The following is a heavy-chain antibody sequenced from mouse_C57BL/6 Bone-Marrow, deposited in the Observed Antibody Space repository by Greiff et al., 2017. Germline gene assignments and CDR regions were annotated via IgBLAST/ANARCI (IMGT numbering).Heavy chain of an antibody. V-gene: IGHV4-1*01. CDR2: INPDSSTI. CDR3: ARPLYYGNWYFDV. D-gene: IGHD2-1*01. CDR1: GIDFSRYW. J-gene: IGHJ1*03. Sequence: CTASGIDFSRYWMSWVRRAPGKGLEWIGEINPDSSTINYAPSLKDKFIISRDNAKNTLYLQMSKVRSEDTALYYCARPLYYGNWYFDVWGTGTTVTVSS.